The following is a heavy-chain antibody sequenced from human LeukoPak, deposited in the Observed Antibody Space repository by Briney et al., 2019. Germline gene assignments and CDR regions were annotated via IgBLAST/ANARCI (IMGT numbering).Heavy chain of an antibody. Sequence: GGSLRLSCAASGFTFSSYWMSWVRQAPGKGLEWVANIKQDGSEKYYVDSVRGRFTISRDNAKNSLYLQMNSLRAEDTAVYYCATCTTGTRKGHAFDIWGQGTMVTVSS. V-gene: IGHV3-7*01. D-gene: IGHD1-1*01. CDR2: IKQDGSEK. CDR3: ATCTTGTRKGHAFDI. J-gene: IGHJ3*02. CDR1: GFTFSSYW.